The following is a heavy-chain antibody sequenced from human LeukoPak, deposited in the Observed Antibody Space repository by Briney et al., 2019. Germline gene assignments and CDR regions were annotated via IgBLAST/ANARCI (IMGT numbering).Heavy chain of an antibody. V-gene: IGHV4-59*01. CDR3: ARVNAPRYYCDSSGYYLDY. CDR2: IYYSGST. Sequence: SETLSLTCTVSGGSISSYYWSWIRQPPGKGLEWIGYIYYSGSTNYNPSLKSRVTISVDTSKNQFSLKLSSVTAADTAVYYCARVNAPRYYCDSSGYYLDYWGQGTLVTVSS. CDR1: GGSISSYY. J-gene: IGHJ4*02. D-gene: IGHD3-22*01.